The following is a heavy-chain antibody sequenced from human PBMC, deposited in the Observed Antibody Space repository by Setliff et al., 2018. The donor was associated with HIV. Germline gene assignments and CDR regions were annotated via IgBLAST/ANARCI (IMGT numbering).Heavy chain of an antibody. CDR3: ARVNDILLGYWVGYFDY. Sequence: ASVKVSCKASGYSFASYDITWVRQAPGQGLEWMGIINPSGGSTSFARKFQGRVTLTTDTSTSTAYMELRSLRSDDTAVYYCARVNDILLGYWVGYFDYWGQGTLVTVSS. J-gene: IGHJ4*02. CDR2: INPSGGST. CDR1: GYSFASYD. V-gene: IGHV1-46*01. D-gene: IGHD2-8*01.